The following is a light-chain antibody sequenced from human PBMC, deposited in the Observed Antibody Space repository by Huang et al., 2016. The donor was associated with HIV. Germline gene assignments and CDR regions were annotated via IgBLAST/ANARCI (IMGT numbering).Light chain of an antibody. CDR1: QSLDSN. V-gene: IGKV3-15*01. Sequence: EIVMTQSPATLSVSPGERATLSCRASQSLDSNLAWYQQKPGPAPRLLIYGASTRATGIPARFSVSGSGTEFTLTISSLQSEDFAVYYCQQYDNWPMYTFGQGTKLEI. CDR2: GAS. J-gene: IGKJ2*01. CDR3: QQYDNWPMYT.